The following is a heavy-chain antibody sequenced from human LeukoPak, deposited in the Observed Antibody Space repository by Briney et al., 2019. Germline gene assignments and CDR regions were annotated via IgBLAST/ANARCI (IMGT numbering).Heavy chain of an antibody. CDR3: ARVGGASWGSGYLWGYYYYYGMDV. Sequence: GGSLRLSCAASGFTFSSYWMHWVRQAPGKGLVWVSRINSDGSSTSYADSVKGRFTISRDNAKNTLYLQMNSLRAEDTAVYYCARVGGASWGSGYLWGYYYYYGMDVWGQGTTVTVSS. V-gene: IGHV3-74*01. CDR1: GFTFSSYW. J-gene: IGHJ6*02. D-gene: IGHD3-22*01. CDR2: INSDGSST.